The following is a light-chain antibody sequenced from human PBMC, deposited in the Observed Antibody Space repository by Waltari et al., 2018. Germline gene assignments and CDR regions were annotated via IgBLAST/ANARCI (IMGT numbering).Light chain of an antibody. CDR3: SSYTSSNTLG. V-gene: IGLV2-14*03. J-gene: IGLJ1*01. Sequence: QSALTQPASVSGSPGQSIPLSCTGTSRDIGGYNYVSWYQHHPGKAPKLMIYDVSNRPSGVSNRFSGSKSGNTASLTISGLQAEDEADYYCSSYTSSNTLGFGTGTKVTVL. CDR2: DVS. CDR1: SRDIGGYNY.